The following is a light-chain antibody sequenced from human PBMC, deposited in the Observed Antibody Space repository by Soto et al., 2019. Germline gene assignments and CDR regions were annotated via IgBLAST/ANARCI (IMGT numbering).Light chain of an antibody. J-gene: IGKJ3*01. V-gene: IGKV3-15*01. CDR1: QSVSSN. Sequence: EMVMTQSPATLSVSPGERATLSCRASQSVSSNLAWYQQKPGQAPRLLIYGASTRATGIPARFSGSGSGTEFTLTISSLQSEDFAVYYCQQGFTFGPGTKVDIK. CDR3: QQGFT. CDR2: GAS.